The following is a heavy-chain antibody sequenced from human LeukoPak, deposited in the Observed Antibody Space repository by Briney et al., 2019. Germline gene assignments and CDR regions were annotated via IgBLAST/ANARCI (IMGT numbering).Heavy chain of an antibody. J-gene: IGHJ4*02. Sequence: AGGSLRLSCAASGFTFGSYAMSWVRQAPGRGLEWVQAISGGGGSTYYADSVKGRFTISRDNSKNTLYLQMNSLRAEDTAVYYCAKDPGNSYYDFWSGYYTGFYWGQGTLVTVSS. CDR3: AKDPGNSYYDFWSGYYTGFY. V-gene: IGHV3-23*01. CDR1: GFTFGSYA. D-gene: IGHD3-3*01. CDR2: ISGGGGST.